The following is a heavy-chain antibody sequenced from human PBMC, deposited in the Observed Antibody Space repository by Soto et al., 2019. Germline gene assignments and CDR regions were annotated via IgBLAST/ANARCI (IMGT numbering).Heavy chain of an antibody. J-gene: IGHJ6*02. D-gene: IGHD2-2*01. Sequence: QVQLVQSGAEVKKPGSSVKVSCQASGGTFSSYAISWVRQAPGQGLEWMGGIIPISGTANYAQKFQGRVTITADESTSTAYMELSSLRAEDTAVYYCARSQGSSTSLEIYYYYYYGMDVWGQWTTVTVSS. V-gene: IGHV1-69*01. CDR2: IIPISGTA. CDR3: ARSQGSSTSLEIYYYYYYGMDV. CDR1: GGTFSSYA.